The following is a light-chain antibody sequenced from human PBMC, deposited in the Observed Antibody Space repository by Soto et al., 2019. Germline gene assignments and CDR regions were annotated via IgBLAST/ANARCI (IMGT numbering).Light chain of an antibody. Sequence: EIQMTRSPSSLSASLVYIFTITCRASLSISDWLAWYQQKPGKAPELLIFDASNLKSGVPSRFSGSGSETECTLTISRLQADDFATYFCHSRAFGQGTRLEIK. J-gene: IGKJ5*01. CDR3: HSRA. CDR2: DAS. CDR1: LSISDW. V-gene: IGKV1-5*01.